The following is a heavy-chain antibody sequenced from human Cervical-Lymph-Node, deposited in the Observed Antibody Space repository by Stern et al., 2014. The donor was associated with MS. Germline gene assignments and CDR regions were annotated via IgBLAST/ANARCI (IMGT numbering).Heavy chain of an antibody. CDR3: ARDRHVYSSSWYNWFDP. CDR1: GGTFSSYA. V-gene: IGHV1-69*01. D-gene: IGHD6-13*01. CDR2: IIPIFGTA. Sequence: VQLVESGAEVKKPGSSVKVSCKASGGTFSSYAISWVRQAPGQGLEWMVGIIPIFGTANYAQKFQGRVTITADESTSTAYMELSSLRSEDTAVYYCARDRHVYSSSWYNWFDPWGQGTLVTVSS. J-gene: IGHJ5*02.